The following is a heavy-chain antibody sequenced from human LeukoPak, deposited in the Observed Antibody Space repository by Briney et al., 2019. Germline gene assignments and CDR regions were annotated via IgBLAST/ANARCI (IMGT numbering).Heavy chain of an antibody. CDR1: GFTFSSYG. Sequence: GRSLRLSCAASGFTFSSYGMHWVRQAPREELEWVAVISHDGSNKYYADSVKGRFTISRDNSKNTLYLQMNSLRAEDTAVYYCAKDARNYYGSGSYYNVEYWGQGTLVTVSS. CDR3: AKDARNYYGSGSYYNVEY. D-gene: IGHD3-10*01. V-gene: IGHV3-30*18. J-gene: IGHJ4*02. CDR2: ISHDGSNK.